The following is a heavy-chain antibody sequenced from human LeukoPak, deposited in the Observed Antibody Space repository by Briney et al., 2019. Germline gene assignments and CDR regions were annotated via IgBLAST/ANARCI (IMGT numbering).Heavy chain of an antibody. V-gene: IGHV3-43*02. Sequence: GGSLRLSCAASGFTFGDYTMHWFRHPPERVLQWVSLITGDGGTTSYAGPVKGRFTISRDNSKNSLYLHMNSLRNEDTALYYCAKGHFGAGHYWGQGTLVTVSS. D-gene: IGHD3-3*01. CDR3: AKGHFGAGHY. CDR1: GFTFGDYT. CDR2: ITGDGGTT. J-gene: IGHJ4*02.